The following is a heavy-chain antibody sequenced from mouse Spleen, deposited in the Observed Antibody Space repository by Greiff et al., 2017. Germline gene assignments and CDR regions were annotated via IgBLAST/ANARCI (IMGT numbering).Heavy chain of an antibody. D-gene: IGHD2-14*01. CDR3: ARSEDRYDRYFDV. J-gene: IGHJ1*01. CDR2: INPNNGGT. V-gene: IGHV1-18*01. Sequence: EVQLQQSGPELVKPGASVKIPCKASGYTFTDYNMDWVKQSHGKSLEWIGDINPNNGGTIYNQKFKGKATLTVDKSSSTAYMELRSLTSEDTAVYYCARSEDRYDRYFDVWGAGTTVTVSS. CDR1: GYTFTDYN.